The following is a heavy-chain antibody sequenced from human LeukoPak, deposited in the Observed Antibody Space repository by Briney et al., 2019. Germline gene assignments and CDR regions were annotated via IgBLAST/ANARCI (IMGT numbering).Heavy chain of an antibody. CDR2: IHHSGST. CDR3: ARSLPGGAARIFDY. Sequence: TSETLSLTCTVSGGSISSHNWSWIRQPPGKGLEWIGYIHHSGSTNYYPSLKSRVTISLDTPKNQFSLKLSSVTAADTAVYYCARSLPGGAARIFDYWGQGTLVTVSS. CDR1: GGSISSHN. V-gene: IGHV4-59*11. D-gene: IGHD6-6*01. J-gene: IGHJ4*02.